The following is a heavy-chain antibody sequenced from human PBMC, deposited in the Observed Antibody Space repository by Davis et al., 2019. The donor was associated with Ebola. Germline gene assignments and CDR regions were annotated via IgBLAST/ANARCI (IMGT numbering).Heavy chain of an antibody. J-gene: IGHJ6*02. Sequence: SETLSLTCTVSGGSISRYYWSWIRQPPGQGLEWIGYIYYSGSTNYTPSLKSRVTISVDTSKNQFSLKLSSVTAADTAVYYCARQLIAARRAYYYYYGMDVWGQGTTVTVSS. CDR3: ARQLIAARRAYYYYYGMDV. D-gene: IGHD6-6*01. CDR2: IYYSGST. CDR1: GGSISRYY. V-gene: IGHV4-59*08.